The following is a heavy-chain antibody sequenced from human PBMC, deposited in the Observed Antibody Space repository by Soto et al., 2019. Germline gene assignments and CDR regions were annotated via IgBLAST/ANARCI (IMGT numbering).Heavy chain of an antibody. J-gene: IGHJ3*02. V-gene: IGHV4-59*01. CDR2: IYYSGST. CDR3: AREGLGVAAFDI. Sequence: QVQLQESGPGLVKPSETLSLTCTVSGGSISSNYWNWIRQPPGKGLEWIGYIYYSGSTNYNPSLKSRVTISVDTSKNQCSLRLSSVTAADTAVYYCAREGLGVAAFDIWGQGTMVTVSS. D-gene: IGHD2-8*01. CDR1: GGSISSNY.